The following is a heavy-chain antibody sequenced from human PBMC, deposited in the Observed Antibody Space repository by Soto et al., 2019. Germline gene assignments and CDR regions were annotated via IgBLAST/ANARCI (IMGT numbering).Heavy chain of an antibody. CDR1: GGSISSYY. V-gene: IGHV4-59*13. CDR2: IYYSGST. D-gene: IGHD6-13*01. J-gene: IGHJ4*02. CDR3: ARASESSSWYYY. Sequence: PSETLSLTCTVSGGSISSYYWSWIRQPPGKGLEWIGYIYYSGSTNYNPSLKSRVTISVDTSKNQFSLKLSSVTAADTAVYYCARASESSSWYYYWGQGTLVTVSS.